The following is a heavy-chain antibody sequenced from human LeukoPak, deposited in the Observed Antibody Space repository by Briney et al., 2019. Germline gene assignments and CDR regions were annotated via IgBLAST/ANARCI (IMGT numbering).Heavy chain of an antibody. CDR3: ARETISIRQWLVHYLDY. CDR2: IKQDGSEK. D-gene: IGHD6-19*01. CDR1: GFTFSSYW. V-gene: IGHV3-7*01. J-gene: IGHJ4*02. Sequence: TGGSLRLSCAASGFTFSSYWMSGVRQAPGKGLEWVANIKQDGSEKYYVDSVKGRFTISRDNAKNSLYLQMNSLRAEDTAVYYCARETISIRQWLVHYLDYWGQGTLVTVSS.